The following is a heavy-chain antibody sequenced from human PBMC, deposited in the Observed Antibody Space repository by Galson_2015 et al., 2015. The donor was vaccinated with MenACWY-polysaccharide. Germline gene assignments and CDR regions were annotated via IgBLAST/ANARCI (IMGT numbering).Heavy chain of an antibody. Sequence: SLRLSCAASGFTFTSYAMSWVRQAPGEGLEWASAIRSNGTNTYYADSVKGRFTISRDNSKNTLYLQMNSLRAEDTAVYYCAKDSTDFWSVAGRFDHWGQGTLVTVSS. CDR1: GFTFTSYA. CDR3: AKDSTDFWSVAGRFDH. J-gene: IGHJ5*02. D-gene: IGHD3-3*01. V-gene: IGHV3-23*01. CDR2: IRSNGTNT.